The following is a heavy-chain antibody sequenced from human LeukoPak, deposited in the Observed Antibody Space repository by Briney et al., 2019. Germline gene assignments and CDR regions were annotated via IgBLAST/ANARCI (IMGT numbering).Heavy chain of an antibody. CDR1: GYTFISYG. V-gene: IGHV1-18*01. CDR2: ISAYNGNT. D-gene: IGHD5-12*01. Sequence: ASVKVSCKASGYTFISYGISWVRQAPGQGLEWMGWISAYNGNTNYAQKLQGRVTMTTDTSTSTAYMELRSLRSDDTAVYYCARVPPYSGYDRLIDYWGQGTLVTVSS. CDR3: ARVPPYSGYDRLIDY. J-gene: IGHJ4*02.